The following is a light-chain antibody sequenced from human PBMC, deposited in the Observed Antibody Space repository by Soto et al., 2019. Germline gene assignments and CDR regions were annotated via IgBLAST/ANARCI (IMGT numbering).Light chain of an antibody. Sequence: MTQSPVTLSVSPGERATLSCRASQSVSFFLSWYQQKAGRAPKLLIWGASNLLSGVPARFSGSRSGTEFTLVISGLQPDDFATYYCQEALNEPWTFGQGTKVDIK. V-gene: IGKV1-39*01. CDR2: GAS. CDR3: QEALNEPWT. J-gene: IGKJ1*01. CDR1: QSVSFF.